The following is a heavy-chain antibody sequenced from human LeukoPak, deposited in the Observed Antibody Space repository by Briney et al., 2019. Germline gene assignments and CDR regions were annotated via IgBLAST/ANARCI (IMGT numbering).Heavy chain of an antibody. J-gene: IGHJ4*02. V-gene: IGHV3-21*01. D-gene: IGHD5-18*01. CDR3: ARDLADSYISPEYDY. CDR1: GFTFSGYS. Sequence: PGGSLRLSCAASGFTFSGYSMNWVRQAPGKGLEWVSSISSSSSYIYYADSVKGRFTISRDNAKNSLYLQMNSLRAEDTAVYYCARDLADSYISPEYDYWGQGTPVTVSS. CDR2: ISSSSSYI.